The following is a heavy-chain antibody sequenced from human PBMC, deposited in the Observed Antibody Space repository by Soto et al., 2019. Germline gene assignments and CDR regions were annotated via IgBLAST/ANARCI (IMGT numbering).Heavy chain of an antibody. CDR2: ISYDGSNK. V-gene: IGHV3-30*18. J-gene: IGHJ6*01. Sequence: QVQLVESGGGVVQPGRSLRLSCAASGFTFSSYGMHWVRQAPGKGLEWVAVISYDGSNKYYADSVKGRFTISRDNSKNTLYLQMNSLRAEDTAVYYCAKARDAWSGYVKCGMDVWGQGTTVTVSS. CDR1: GFTFSSYG. CDR3: AKARDAWSGYVKCGMDV. D-gene: IGHD3-3*01.